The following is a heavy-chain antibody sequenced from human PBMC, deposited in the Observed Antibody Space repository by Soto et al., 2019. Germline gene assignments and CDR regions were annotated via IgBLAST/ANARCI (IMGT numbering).Heavy chain of an antibody. J-gene: IGHJ4*02. D-gene: IGHD4-17*01. CDR1: GFTFSSYA. CDR3: ANDPLYGDKRQVHLDY. V-gene: IGHV3-23*01. CDR2: ISGSGGST. Sequence: GGSLRLSCAASGFTFSSYAMSWVRQAPGKGLEWVSAISGSGGSTYYADSVKGRFTISRDNSKNTLYLQMNSLRAEDTAVYYCANDPLYGDKRQVHLDYWGQGTLVTVSS.